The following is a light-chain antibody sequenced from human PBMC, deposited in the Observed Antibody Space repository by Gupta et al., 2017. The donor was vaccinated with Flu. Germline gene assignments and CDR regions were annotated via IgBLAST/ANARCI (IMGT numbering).Light chain of an antibody. CDR1: RYNIGAGYD. J-gene: IGLJ3*02. Sequence: QSVLTQPPPVSGAPGPTLTISSTGGRYNIGAGYDVLWYQPLPGTAPHLLIYGNSNRPSGVPDRFSGSKSGTSAPLAIAGLQAEDEADYYCQSYDSRLSGWVFGGGTKLTVL. V-gene: IGLV1-40*01. CDR2: GNS. CDR3: QSYDSRLSGWV.